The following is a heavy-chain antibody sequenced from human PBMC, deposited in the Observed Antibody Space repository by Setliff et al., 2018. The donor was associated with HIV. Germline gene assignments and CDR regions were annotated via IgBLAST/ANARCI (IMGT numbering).Heavy chain of an antibody. V-gene: IGHV4-59*08. CDR2: IYYSGST. CDR3: ASTPQGAGYYYYMDV. CDR1: GGSISNYY. D-gene: IGHD3-16*01. J-gene: IGHJ6*03. Sequence: PSETLSLTCTVSGGSISNYYWSWIRQPPGKGLEWIGYIYYSGSTTYNPSLKSRVTISVDTSKNQFSLKLSSVTAADTAVYYCASTPQGAGYYYYMDVWGKGTTVTVSS.